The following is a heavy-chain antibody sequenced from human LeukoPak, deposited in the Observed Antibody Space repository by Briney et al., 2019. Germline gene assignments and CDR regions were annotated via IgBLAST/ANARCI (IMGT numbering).Heavy chain of an antibody. J-gene: IGHJ4*02. V-gene: IGHV3-23*01. CDR3: AKEGSNWNVDY. D-gene: IGHD1-1*01. CDR2: ISGGDRT. CDR1: GFTFSTYA. Sequence: GGSLRLSCAASGFTFSTYAMTWVRQAPGKGLEWVSTISGGDRTYHGNSVKGRFTISRDKSKNTLYLQMNSLRAEDTAIYYCAKEGSNWNVDYWGQGTLVTVSS.